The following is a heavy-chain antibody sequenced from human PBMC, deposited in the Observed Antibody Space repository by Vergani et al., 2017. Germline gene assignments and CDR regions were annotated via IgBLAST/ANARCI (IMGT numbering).Heavy chain of an antibody. CDR1: DSSIMTNPY. V-gene: IGHV4-38-2*01. J-gene: IGHJ6*02. CDR3: AIHRGSGGFFPSSYFYGMDV. Sequence: QVQLQESGPGLVKPSETLTLTCDVSDSSIMTNPYWGWFRQSPGKGLEWIGCIHHSGDTHYNSSLKSRVSISIVSSSKFSLSLTSVTAADTASFYCAIHRGSGGFFPSSYFYGMDVWGHGTTVTVSS. CDR2: IHHSGDT. D-gene: IGHD3-10*01.